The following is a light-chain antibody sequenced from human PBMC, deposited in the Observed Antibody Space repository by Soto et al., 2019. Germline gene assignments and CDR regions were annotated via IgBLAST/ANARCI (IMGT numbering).Light chain of an antibody. V-gene: IGLV1-40*01. CDR2: GNR. CDR3: QSYDSSLSGSV. Sequence: QSALTQPPSVSGAPGQRVTISCTGSSSNIGAGYDVQWYRQLPGTAPKLLIYGNRNRLSGVPDRFSGSKSGTSASLAITGLQAEDEADYYCQSYDSSLSGSVFGGGTKLTVL. J-gene: IGLJ2*01. CDR1: SSNIGAGYD.